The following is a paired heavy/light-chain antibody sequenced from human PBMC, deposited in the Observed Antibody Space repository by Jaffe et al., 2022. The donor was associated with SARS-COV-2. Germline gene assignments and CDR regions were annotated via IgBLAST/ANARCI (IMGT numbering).Light chain of an antibody. V-gene: IGLV2-14*01. CDR1: SSDVGSYNY. CDR2: DVS. CDR3: SSYTSTSTYV. Sequence: QSALTQPASVSGSPGQSITISCTGTSSDVGSYNYVSWYQQHPGKVPKLMIYDVSNRPSGVSNRFSGSKSGNTASLTISGLQAEDEADYYCSSYTSTSTYVFGTGTKVTVL. J-gene: IGLJ1*01.
Heavy chain of an antibody. CDR3: AHSKIGSNWLRRGITFDI. CDR2: IYWDDDK. J-gene: IGHJ3*02. D-gene: IGHD3-9*01. CDR1: GFSLSTSGVG. V-gene: IGHV2-5*02. Sequence: QITLKESGPTLVKPTQTLTLTCTFSGFSLSTSGVGVGWIRQPPGKALEWLALIYWDDDKRYSPSLKNRLTIAKDTSKNQVVLTMTNMDPVDTATYFCAHSKIGSNWLRRGITFDIWGQGTMVTVSS.